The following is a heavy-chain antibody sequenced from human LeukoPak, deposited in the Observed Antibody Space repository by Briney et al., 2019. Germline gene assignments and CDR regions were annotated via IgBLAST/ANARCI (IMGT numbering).Heavy chain of an antibody. Sequence: SETLSLTCTVSGGSVSSGSYYWSWIRQPPGKGLEWIGYIYYSGSTNYNPSLKSRVTISVDTSKNQFSLKPSSVTAADTAVYYCARDIVVVPAAIREGGYYYYGMDVWGQGTTVTVSS. J-gene: IGHJ6*02. CDR1: GGSVSSGSYY. CDR2: IYYSGST. V-gene: IGHV4-61*01. CDR3: ARDIVVVPAAIREGGYYYYGMDV. D-gene: IGHD2-2*02.